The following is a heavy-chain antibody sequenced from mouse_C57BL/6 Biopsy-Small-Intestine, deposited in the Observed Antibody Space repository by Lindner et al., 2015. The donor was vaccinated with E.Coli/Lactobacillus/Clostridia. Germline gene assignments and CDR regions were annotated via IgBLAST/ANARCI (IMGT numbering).Heavy chain of an antibody. J-gene: IGHJ4*01. CDR3: ARRDYGTSYSYAMDY. CDR2: IYPGDGDT. D-gene: IGHD1-1*01. V-gene: IGHV1-80*01. CDR1: GYAFSSYW. Sequence: VQLQESGAELVKPGASVKISCKASGYAFSSYWMNWVKQRPGKGLEWIGQIYPGDGDTNYNGKFKGKATLTADKSSNTAYMQLSSLTSEDSAIYYCARRDYGTSYSYAMDYWGQGTSVTVSS.